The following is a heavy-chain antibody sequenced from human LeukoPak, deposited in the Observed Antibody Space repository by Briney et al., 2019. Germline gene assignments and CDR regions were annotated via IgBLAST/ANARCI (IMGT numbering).Heavy chain of an antibody. V-gene: IGHV1-69*01. CDR1: GGTFSGYA. CDR2: IIPIFGTA. D-gene: IGHD3-22*01. CDR3: ATASLRRGYYYDSSGFAFDI. J-gene: IGHJ3*02. Sequence: ASVKVSCKASGGTFSGYAISWVRQAPGQGLEWMGGIIPIFGTANYAQKFQGRVTITADESTSTAYMELSSLRSEDTAVYYCATASLRRGYYYDSSGFAFDIWGQGTMVTVSS.